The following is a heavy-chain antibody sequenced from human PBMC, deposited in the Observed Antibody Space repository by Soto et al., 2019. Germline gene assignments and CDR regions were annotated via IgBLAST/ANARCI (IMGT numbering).Heavy chain of an antibody. CDR3: VRPGSGYEGLTGRYFYCYHPVDV. Sequence: GGSLRLSCAASGFIFNTYAMDWVRQAPGKGLEWVAVISYDGSNKDYADSVRGRFTISRDNSKNILYLEMNNLRTEDTAVYYCVRPGSGYEGLTGRYFYCYHPVDVWGQGATVTVSS. D-gene: IGHD3-9*01. CDR2: ISYDGSNK. J-gene: IGHJ6*02. V-gene: IGHV3-30-3*01. CDR1: GFIFNTYA.